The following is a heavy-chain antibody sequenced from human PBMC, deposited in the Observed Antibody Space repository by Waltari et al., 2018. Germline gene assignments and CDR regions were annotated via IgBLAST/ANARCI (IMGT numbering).Heavy chain of an antibody. J-gene: IGHJ5*02. D-gene: IGHD3-16*01. CDR1: GVSITNTSSY. V-gene: IGHV4-39*01. CDR3: ARAARILITFGGVSAFDP. CDR2: IYYSGST. Sequence: QVQLQASGPGLVKPSETLSLTCSVSGVSITNTSSYWPWTRQPPGKGLEWIGNIYYSGSTYYNPSLNSRVTMSVDTSKNQFSLNLNSVTAADTAVYYCARAARILITFGGVSAFDPWGQGTLVTVSS.